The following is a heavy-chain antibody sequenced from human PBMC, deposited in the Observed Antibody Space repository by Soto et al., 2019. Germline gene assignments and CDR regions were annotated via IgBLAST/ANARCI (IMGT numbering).Heavy chain of an antibody. J-gene: IGHJ5*02. CDR2: IYYSGST. D-gene: IGHD2-15*01. CDR1: GGSISSSSYY. V-gene: IGHV4-39*01. Sequence: SETLSLTCTVSGGSISSSSYYWGWIRQPPGKGLEWIGSIYYSGSTYYNPSLKSRVTISVDTSKNQFSLKLSSVTAADTAVYYCARRGYCSGGSCYSRLDPWGQGTLVTVSS. CDR3: ARRGYCSGGSCYSRLDP.